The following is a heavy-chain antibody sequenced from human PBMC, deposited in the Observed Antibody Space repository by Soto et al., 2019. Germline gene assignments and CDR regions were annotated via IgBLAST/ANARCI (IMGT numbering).Heavy chain of an antibody. V-gene: IGHV1-69*12. CDR2: IIPVFAPA. CDR3: ARPVTGARGYFNY. J-gene: IGHJ4*02. CDR1: GGTFSSYA. Sequence: QLPLVQSGDEVKNPGSSVKVSCKASGGTFSSYAISWVRQAPGQGLEWMGGIIPVFAPANYAQKFQGRVPITADESTSTVHLDLSSLMSEDTAVYYFARPVTGARGYFNYWGQGTLVTLSP. D-gene: IGHD6-19*01.